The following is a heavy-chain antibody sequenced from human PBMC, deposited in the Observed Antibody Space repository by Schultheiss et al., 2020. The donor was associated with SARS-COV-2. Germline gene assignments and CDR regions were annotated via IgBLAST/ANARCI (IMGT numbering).Heavy chain of an antibody. CDR1: GFTFDDYA. CDR3: AKDRPTPRYFDY. D-gene: IGHD2-15*01. J-gene: IGHJ4*02. Sequence: GGSLRLSCAASGFTFDDYAMHWVRQAPGKGLEWVSSISSSSSYIYYADSVKGRFTISRDNSKNTLYLQMNSLRAEDTAVYYCAKDRPTPRYFDYWGQGTLVTVSS. V-gene: IGHV3-21*01. CDR2: ISSSSSYI.